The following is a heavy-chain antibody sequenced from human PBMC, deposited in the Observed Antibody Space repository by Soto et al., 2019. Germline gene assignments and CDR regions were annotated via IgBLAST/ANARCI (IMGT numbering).Heavy chain of an antibody. J-gene: IGHJ4*02. D-gene: IGHD3-10*01. CDR3: AKGRGGSGSLTPRVDF. Sequence: EVQLLESGGGLVQPGGSLRLSCAASGFTFNNYAMTWVRQAPGKGLEWVSALSGGGDTTSYADSVKGRFTVTRDGSKNTLYLQMSRLRAEDTALYYRAKGRGGSGSLTPRVDFWGQGTLVTVSS. V-gene: IGHV3-23*01. CDR1: GFTFNNYA. CDR2: LSGGGDTT.